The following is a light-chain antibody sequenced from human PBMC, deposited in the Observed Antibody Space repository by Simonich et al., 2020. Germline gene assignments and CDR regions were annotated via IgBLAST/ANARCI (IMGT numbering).Light chain of an antibody. J-gene: IGKJ5*01. CDR3: QQYDNLIT. Sequence: DIQMTQSPSSLSASVGDRITITCQASQDISNYLNCYQHKPGKAPKLLIYDASNLETGVPSRFSGSGSGTDFTFTISSLQPEDIATYYCQQYDNLITFGQGTRLEIK. V-gene: IGKV1-33*01. CDR2: DAS. CDR1: QDISNY.